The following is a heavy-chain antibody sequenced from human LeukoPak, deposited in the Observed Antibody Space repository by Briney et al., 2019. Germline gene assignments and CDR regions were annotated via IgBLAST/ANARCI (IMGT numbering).Heavy chain of an antibody. CDR1: GGTFTSYA. Sequence: ASVTVSCNASGGTFTSYAISWVRQAPGQGLEWMGGIIPIFGTANYAQKFQGRVTITTDESTTTAYMELSSLRSEDTAVYYCARAWEARGGGAFDIWGQGTMVTVSS. CDR3: ARAWEARGGGAFDI. CDR2: IIPIFGTA. D-gene: IGHD1-26*01. V-gene: IGHV1-69*05. J-gene: IGHJ3*02.